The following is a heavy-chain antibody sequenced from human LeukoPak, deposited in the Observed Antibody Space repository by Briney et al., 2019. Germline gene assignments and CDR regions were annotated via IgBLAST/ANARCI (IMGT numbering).Heavy chain of an antibody. CDR1: RFTFSKFW. V-gene: IGHV3-7*05. Sequence: GGSLRLSCAASRFTFSKFWMSWVRQAPGKGLEWVANIKSDGSEKYYVDSVKGRFTVSRDNAKNSLYLQMNSLRAEDTAVYYCAKSYPSSWYALDYWGQGTLVTVSS. D-gene: IGHD6-13*01. CDR3: AKSYPSSWYALDY. J-gene: IGHJ4*02. CDR2: IKSDGSEK.